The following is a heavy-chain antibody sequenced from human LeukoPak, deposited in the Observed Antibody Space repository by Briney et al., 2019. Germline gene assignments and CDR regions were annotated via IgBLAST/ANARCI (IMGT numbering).Heavy chain of an antibody. Sequence: SETLSLTCAVSGGSISSGGYSWSWIRQPPGKGLEWIGYIYHSGSTYYNPSLKSRVTISVDRSKNQFSLKLSSVTAADTAVYYCARSIRQWLVLGAFDIWGQGTMVTVSS. CDR1: GGSISSGGYS. J-gene: IGHJ3*02. CDR3: ARSIRQWLVLGAFDI. D-gene: IGHD6-19*01. V-gene: IGHV4-30-2*01. CDR2: IYHSGST.